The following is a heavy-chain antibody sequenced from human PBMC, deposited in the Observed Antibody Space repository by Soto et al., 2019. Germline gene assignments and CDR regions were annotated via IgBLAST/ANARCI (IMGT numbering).Heavy chain of an antibody. CDR3: TSVTTVDYYFYY. V-gene: IGHV3-72*01. Sequence: PGGSLRLSCAASGLTFSDRYMDWVRQAPGKGLEWVGRIRKKTNSYTTEYAASVKGRFIISRDDSTNSLYLQMSSLKTEDTAVYYCTSVTTVDYYFYYRGQGTLVPASS. CDR2: IRKKTNSYTT. D-gene: IGHD4-17*01. J-gene: IGHJ4*02. CDR1: GLTFSDRY.